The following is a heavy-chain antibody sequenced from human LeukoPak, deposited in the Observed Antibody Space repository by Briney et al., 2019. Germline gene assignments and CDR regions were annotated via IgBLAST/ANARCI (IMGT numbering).Heavy chain of an antibody. Sequence: SVKVSCKASGFTFTSSAVQWVRQARGQRLEWIGWIVVGSGNTNYAQKFQERVTITRDMSTSTAYMELSSLRSEDTAVYYCAAEGAPTYYDFWSGYYKSWFDPWGQGTLVTVSS. CDR3: AAEGAPTYYDFWSGYYKSWFDP. V-gene: IGHV1-58*01. CDR1: GFTFTSSA. CDR2: IVVGSGNT. D-gene: IGHD3-3*01. J-gene: IGHJ5*02.